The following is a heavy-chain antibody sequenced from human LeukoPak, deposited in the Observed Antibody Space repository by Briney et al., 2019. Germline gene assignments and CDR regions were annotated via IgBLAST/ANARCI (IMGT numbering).Heavy chain of an antibody. V-gene: IGHV3-23*01. CDR1: GFTFSSYA. J-gene: IGHJ4*02. CDR2: ISGSGGST. D-gene: IGHD3-9*01. CDR3: AKTLRYFDWLSDFDY. Sequence: GASLRLSCAASGFTFSSYAMSWVRQAPGKGLEWVSAISGSGGSTYYADSVKGRFTISRDNSKNTLYLRMNSLRAEDTAVYYCAKTLRYFDWLSDFDYWGQGTLVTVSS.